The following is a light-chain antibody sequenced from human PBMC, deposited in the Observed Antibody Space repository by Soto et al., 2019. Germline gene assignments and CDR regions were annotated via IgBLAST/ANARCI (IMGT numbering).Light chain of an antibody. CDR3: QQSYSTLYT. CDR1: QSISSY. Sequence: IQMTQSPSSLSASVGDRVTITCRASQSISSYLNLYQQKPGKAPKLLIYGASSLQSGVPSRFSGSGSGTDFTLTISSLQPEDFATYYCQQSYSTLYTFGQGTKLEIK. J-gene: IGKJ2*01. CDR2: GAS. V-gene: IGKV1-39*01.